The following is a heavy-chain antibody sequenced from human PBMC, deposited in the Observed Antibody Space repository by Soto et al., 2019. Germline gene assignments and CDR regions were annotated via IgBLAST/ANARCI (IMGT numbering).Heavy chain of an antibody. V-gene: IGHV4-59*01. D-gene: IGHD6-6*01. CDR3: ARVGGVAARTFDY. J-gene: IGHJ4*02. Sequence: XSLKGRVTISVDTSKNQFSLKLRSVTAADTAVYYCARVGGVAARTFDYWGQGTLVTVSS.